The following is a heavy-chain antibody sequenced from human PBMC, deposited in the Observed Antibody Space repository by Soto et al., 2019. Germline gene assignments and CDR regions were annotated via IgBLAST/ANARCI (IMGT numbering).Heavy chain of an antibody. CDR3: ARDFTVGATYSGPYYYAMDV. Sequence: QVQLVDSGGGVVQPGRSLRLSCAASGFTFSSYGMHWVRRAPGKGLEWVALISYDGSKEYYADSVRGQFTISRDNSKNTLYLQMNFLRVEVTAVYYCARDFTVGATYSGPYYYAMDVWGQGTTVIVSS. J-gene: IGHJ6*02. V-gene: IGHV3-33*05. CDR1: GFTFSSYG. D-gene: IGHD1-26*01. CDR2: ISYDGSKE.